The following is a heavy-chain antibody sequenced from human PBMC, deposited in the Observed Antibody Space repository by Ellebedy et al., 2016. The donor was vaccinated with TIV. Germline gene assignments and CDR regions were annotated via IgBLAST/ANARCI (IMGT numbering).Heavy chain of an antibody. V-gene: IGHV1-18*01. CDR3: ARAHYGSGTNFDY. CDR1: GGTFSSYA. CDR2: ISAYNGNT. J-gene: IGHJ4*02. D-gene: IGHD3-10*01. Sequence: ASVKVSXXASGGTFSSYAISWVRQAPGQGLEWMGWISAYNGNTNYAQKLQGRVTMTTDTSTSTAYMELRSLRSDDTAVYYCARAHYGSGTNFDYWGQGTLVTVSS.